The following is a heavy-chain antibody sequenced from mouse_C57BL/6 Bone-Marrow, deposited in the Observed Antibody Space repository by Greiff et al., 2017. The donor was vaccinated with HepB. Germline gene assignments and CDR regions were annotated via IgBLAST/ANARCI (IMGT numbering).Heavy chain of an antibody. J-gene: IGHJ4*01. V-gene: IGHV7-1*01. CDR1: GFTFSDFY. D-gene: IGHD3-2*02. CDR2: SRNKANDYTT. CDR3: ARDAGDSSGYDYAMDY. Sequence: EVKVVESGGGLVQSGRSLRLSCATSGFTFSDFYMEWVRQAPGKGLEWIAASRNKANDYTTEYSASVKGRFIVSRDTSQSILYLQMNALRAEDTAIYYCARDAGDSSGYDYAMDYWGQGTSVTVSS.